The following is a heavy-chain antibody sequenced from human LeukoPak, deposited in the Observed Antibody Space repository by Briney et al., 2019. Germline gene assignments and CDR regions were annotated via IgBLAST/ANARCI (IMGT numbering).Heavy chain of an antibody. J-gene: IGHJ4*02. V-gene: IGHV4-30-2*01. CDR3: ARGRRKYYDILTADIWGPSYFDY. Sequence: PSETLSLTCTVSGGSISSGGYYWSWIRQPPGKGLEWIGYIYHSGSTYYNPSLKSRVTISVDRSKNQFSLKLSSVTAADTAAYYCARGRRKYYDILTADIWGPSYFDYWGQGTLVTVSS. CDR2: IYHSGST. D-gene: IGHD3-9*01. CDR1: GGSISSGGYY.